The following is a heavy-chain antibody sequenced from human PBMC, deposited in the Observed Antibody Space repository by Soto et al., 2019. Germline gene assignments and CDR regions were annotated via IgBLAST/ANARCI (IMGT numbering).Heavy chain of an antibody. CDR1: GYTFTGYY. J-gene: IGHJ6*02. CDR2: INPNSGGT. D-gene: IGHD6-19*01. CDR3: ARDPILYSSGRTYYGMDV. Sequence: QVQLVQSGAEVKKPGASVKVSCKASGYTFTGYYMHWVRQAPGQGLEWMGWINPNSGGTNYAQKFQGWVTMTRDTSISTAYMELSRLRSDDTAVYYCARDPILYSSGRTYYGMDVWGQGTTVTVSS. V-gene: IGHV1-2*04.